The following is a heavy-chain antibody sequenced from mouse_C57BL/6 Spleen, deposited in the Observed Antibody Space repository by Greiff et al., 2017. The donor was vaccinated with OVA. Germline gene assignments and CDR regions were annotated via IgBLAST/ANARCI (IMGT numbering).Heavy chain of an antibody. J-gene: IGHJ4*01. V-gene: IGHV7-3*01. CDR1: GFTFTDYY. CDR2: IRNKANGYTT. Sequence: EVKLVESGGGLVQPGGSLSLSCAASGFTFTDYYMSWVRQPPGKALEWLGFIRNKANGYTTDYSASVKGRITISSDNSQSILYLQMNAQRAEDSASDYCARYIPGYAMDYWGQGTSVTVSS. CDR3: ARYIPGYAMDY.